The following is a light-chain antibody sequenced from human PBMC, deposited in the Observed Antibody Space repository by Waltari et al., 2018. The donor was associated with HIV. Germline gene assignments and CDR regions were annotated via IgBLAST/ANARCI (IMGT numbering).Light chain of an antibody. CDR1: DSDFGFYNF. CDR3: ASYTADDTVL. V-gene: IGLV2-14*01. J-gene: IGLJ2*01. Sequence: SDLTQPASVSGFLGQSITISCPGADSDFGFYNFISWYQQQPGRVPRRLVYEVDTRASGVHGRFSGSKSGNTSSLTISGLQVEDEGLYHCASYTADDTVLFGGGTTVTV. CDR2: EVD.